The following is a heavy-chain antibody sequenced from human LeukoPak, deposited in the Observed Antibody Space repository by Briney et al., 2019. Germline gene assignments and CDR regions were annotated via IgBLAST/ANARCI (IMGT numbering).Heavy chain of an antibody. CDR1: GYTLTELS. V-gene: IGHV1-24*01. Sequence: VASVKVSCKVSGYTLTELSMHWVRQAPGKGLEWMGGFDPEDGETIYAQKFQGRVTMTEDTSTDTAYMELSSLRSEDTAVYYSATDRARTGTTLFDYWGQGTLVTVSS. D-gene: IGHD1-7*01. J-gene: IGHJ4*02. CDR3: ATDRARTGTTLFDY. CDR2: FDPEDGET.